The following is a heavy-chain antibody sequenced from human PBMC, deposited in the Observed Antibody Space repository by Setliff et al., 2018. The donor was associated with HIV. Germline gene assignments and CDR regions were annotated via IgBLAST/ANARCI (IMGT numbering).Heavy chain of an antibody. CDR3: ARDSANGKTANLNYLDV. V-gene: IGHV4-31*03. J-gene: IGHJ6*03. CDR1: GGSISSSGDY. D-gene: IGHD2-8*01. CDR2: IYYTGST. Sequence: PSETLSLTCTVSGGSISSSGDYWSWVRQHPGKGLEWIGYIYYTGSTHSNPSLQSRVRISVDTSKNQFSLRLSSVTAADTAVHYCARDSANGKTANLNYLDVWGKGTTVTVSS.